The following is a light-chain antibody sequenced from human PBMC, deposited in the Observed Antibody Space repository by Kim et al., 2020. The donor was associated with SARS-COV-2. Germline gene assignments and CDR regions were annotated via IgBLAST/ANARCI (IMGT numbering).Light chain of an antibody. CDR3: QQYNNLVV. CDR2: GTS. Sequence: EIVMTQSPATLSVSPGERATLSCRASQSVSSNLAWYQQKPGQAPRLLIYGTSTRATGIPARFSGSGSGTEFTLTISSLQSEDFAVYYCQQYNNLVVFGQGTKVDIK. V-gene: IGKV3-15*01. J-gene: IGKJ1*01. CDR1: QSVSSN.